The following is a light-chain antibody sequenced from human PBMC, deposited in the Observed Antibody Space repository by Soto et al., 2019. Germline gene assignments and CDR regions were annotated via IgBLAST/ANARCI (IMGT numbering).Light chain of an antibody. CDR2: ATS. CDR1: QNIRSY. J-gene: IGKJ1*01. V-gene: IGKV1-39*01. CDR3: QQGYSSRWT. Sequence: DIQMTQSPSSLSASVGDRVTITCRASQNIRSYLHWYQQKPGKAPQLLIYATSSLQTGVPSRFSASGSGTDFSLVISDLQPEDSATYYCQQGYSSRWTSGRGTKVE.